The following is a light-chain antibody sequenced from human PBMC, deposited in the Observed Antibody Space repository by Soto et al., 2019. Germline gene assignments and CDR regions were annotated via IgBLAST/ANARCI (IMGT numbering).Light chain of an antibody. CDR2: DAS. Sequence: DIQMTQSPSSLSASVGDRVTITCQASQDISNYLNWYQQKPGKAPKLLIYDASNLETGVPSRFSGSGSGPDFTFTISSLQPEGIATYYCQQYDNLPVTFGQGTKLEIK. J-gene: IGKJ2*01. CDR1: QDISNY. CDR3: QQYDNLPVT. V-gene: IGKV1-33*01.